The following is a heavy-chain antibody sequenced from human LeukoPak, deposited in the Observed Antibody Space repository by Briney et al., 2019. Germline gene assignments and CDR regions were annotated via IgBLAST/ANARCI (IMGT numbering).Heavy chain of an antibody. CDR2: ITHRGST. CDR1: YRSFSGNY. D-gene: IGHD3-10*01. CDR3: ARGGRGGRLTMTPGYYFDY. Sequence: SESLSLTCAVYYRSFSGNYCTSIRQPPGKGFEWIVEITHRGSTNYNPSLKSRPTMSVITAKNQFSQKLTSVTAADTAVYYCARGGRGGRLTMTPGYYFDYWGQGTLVTVSS. J-gene: IGHJ4*02. V-gene: IGHV4-34*01.